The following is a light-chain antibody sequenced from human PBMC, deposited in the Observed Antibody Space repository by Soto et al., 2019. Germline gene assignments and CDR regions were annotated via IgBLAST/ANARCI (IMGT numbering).Light chain of an antibody. CDR3: QQLNSYPWK. CDR2: AAS. J-gene: IGKJ1*01. CDR1: QGISSY. V-gene: IGKV1-9*01. Sequence: DSQLTQSPSFLSASVGDRVNITCRARQGISSYLACYQQKPGKAPKLQINAASTLQSGVPSRFSGSGSGTEFTLTISSLQPEDFATYYCQQLNSYPWKFGQGTKVEIK.